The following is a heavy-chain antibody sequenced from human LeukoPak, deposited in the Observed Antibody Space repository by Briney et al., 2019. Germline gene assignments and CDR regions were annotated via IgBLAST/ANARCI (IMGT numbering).Heavy chain of an antibody. CDR3: AKDDNYIRFLS. J-gene: IGHJ5*02. CDR1: GFIFSNYA. CDR2: ITGSGGNR. D-gene: IGHD3-16*01. Sequence: PGGSLRLSCAASGFIFSNYAMSWVRQAPGKGLEWVSGITGSGGNRYYADSVKGRFTISRDNSKNTLYLQMNSLRAEDTAVYYCAKDDNYIRFLSWGQGTLVTVSS. V-gene: IGHV3-23*01.